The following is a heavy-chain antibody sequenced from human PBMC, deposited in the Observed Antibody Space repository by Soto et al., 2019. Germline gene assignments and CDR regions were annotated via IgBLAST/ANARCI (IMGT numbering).Heavy chain of an antibody. V-gene: IGHV1-3*01. CDR1: GYTFTTHT. CDR2: MNGGNGNT. J-gene: IGHJ4*02. CDR3: TRLETYY. Sequence: QVQLVQSGAEVKRPGASVKVFCKASGYTFTTHTMHWVRQAPGQGLEWMGWMNGGNGNTKYSQKFQGRVTFTRDTFASTAYMELSSLRSEDTAVYYCTRLETYYWGQGTLVTVSS.